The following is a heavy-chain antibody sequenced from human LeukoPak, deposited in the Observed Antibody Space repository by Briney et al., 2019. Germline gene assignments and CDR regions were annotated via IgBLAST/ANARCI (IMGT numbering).Heavy chain of an antibody. Sequence: GGSLRLSCTASGFTFSSHWMSWVRQAPGKGLEWVANINEDGSDKYYVDSVKGRFTISRDNSKNTLYLQMNSLRAEDTAVYYCARDLSYYDSSGYGLDAFDIWGQGTMVTVSS. J-gene: IGHJ3*02. CDR1: GFTFSSHW. CDR2: INEDGSDK. D-gene: IGHD3-22*01. V-gene: IGHV3-7*01. CDR3: ARDLSYYDSSGYGLDAFDI.